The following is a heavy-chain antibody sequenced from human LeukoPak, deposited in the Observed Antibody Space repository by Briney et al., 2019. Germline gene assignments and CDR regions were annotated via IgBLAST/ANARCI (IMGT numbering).Heavy chain of an antibody. V-gene: IGHV4-4*02. D-gene: IGHD4-17*01. Sequence: SGTLSLTCAVSGGSISSSYWWTWVRQPPGKGLEWIGEIYHSGSTNYNPSLKSRLTISVDKSKNQFSLKLSSVTAADTAVYYCARDRDTVTTSGGLTMDVWGKGTTVTVSS. J-gene: IGHJ6*03. CDR2: IYHSGST. CDR1: GGSISSSYW. CDR3: ARDRDTVTTSGGLTMDV.